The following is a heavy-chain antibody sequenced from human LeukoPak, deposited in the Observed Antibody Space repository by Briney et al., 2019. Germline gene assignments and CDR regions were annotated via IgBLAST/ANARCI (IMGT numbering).Heavy chain of an antibody. V-gene: IGHV4-59*01. J-gene: IGHJ4*02. CDR3: ARSRPYYGSGNSLFFDY. CDR1: GGSISSYY. CDR2: IYYSGST. D-gene: IGHD3-10*01. Sequence: SETLSLTCTVSGGSISSYYWSWIRQPPGKGLEWIGYIYYSGSTNYNPSLKSRVTISVDTSKNQFSLKLSSVTAADTAVYYCARSRPYYGSGNSLFFDYWGQGTLVTVSS.